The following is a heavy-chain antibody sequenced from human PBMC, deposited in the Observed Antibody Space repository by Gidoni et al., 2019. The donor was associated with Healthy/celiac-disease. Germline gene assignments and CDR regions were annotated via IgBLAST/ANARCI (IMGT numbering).Heavy chain of an antibody. CDR1: GCTFRSYW. V-gene: IGHV3-7*01. J-gene: IGHJ5*02. CDR2: IKQDGSEK. D-gene: IGHD3-3*01. CDR3: AREVGYYDFWSGYCNWFDP. Sequence: EAQPVESGGGLVQPGGSLRLSGAASGCTFRSYWMSWVRQAPGKGLEWVANIKQDGSEKYYVDSVKGRFTISRNDAKNSLYLQMNSLRAEDTAVYYCAREVGYYDFWSGYCNWFDPWGQGTLVTVSS.